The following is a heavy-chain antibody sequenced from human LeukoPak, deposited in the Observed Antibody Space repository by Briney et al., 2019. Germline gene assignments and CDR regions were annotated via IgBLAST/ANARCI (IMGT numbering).Heavy chain of an antibody. CDR2: IYYSGST. J-gene: IGHJ4*02. CDR1: GGSISSSSYY. D-gene: IGHD5-18*01. V-gene: IGHV4-39*01. CDR3: ASPYGYYY. Sequence: SETLSLTCTVFGGSISSSSYYWGWIRQPPGKGLEWIGSIYYSGSTYYNPSLKSRVTISVDTSKNQFSLKLSSVTAADTAVYYCASPYGYYYWGQGTLVTVSS.